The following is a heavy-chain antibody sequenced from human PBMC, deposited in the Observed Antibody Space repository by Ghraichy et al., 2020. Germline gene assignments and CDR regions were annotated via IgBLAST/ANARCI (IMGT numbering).Heavy chain of an antibody. CDR1: GGSINSSSYY. CDR2: IYYSGST. V-gene: IGHV4-39*01. J-gene: IGHJ3*02. CDR3: ARLRSGSWAQGRAFDI. Sequence: SETLSLTCTVSGGSINSSSYYWGWIRQPPGKGLEWIGSIYYSGSTYYNPSLKSRVTISVDTSKNQFSLKLSSVTAADTAVYYCARLRSGSWAQGRAFDIWGQGTMVTVSS. D-gene: IGHD6-13*01.